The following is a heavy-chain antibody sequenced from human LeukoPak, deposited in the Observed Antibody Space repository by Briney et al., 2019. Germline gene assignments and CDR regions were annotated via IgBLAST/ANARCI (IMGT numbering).Heavy chain of an antibody. J-gene: IGHJ6*03. D-gene: IGHD1-14*01. V-gene: IGHV4-59*01. CDR2: IYYSGST. CDR1: GGSISSYY. Sequence: SETLSLTCTVSGGSISSYYWSWIRQPPGKGLEWIGYIYYSGSTNYNPSLKSRVTISVDTSKNQFSLKLSSVTAADTAVYYCARADAGLGGYYYMDVWGKGTTVTVSS. CDR3: ARADAGLGGYYYMDV.